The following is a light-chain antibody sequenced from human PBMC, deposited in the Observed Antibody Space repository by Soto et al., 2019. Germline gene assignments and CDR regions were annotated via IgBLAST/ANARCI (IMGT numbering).Light chain of an antibody. CDR3: TSYTIINTVV. Sequence: QSALTQPASVSGSPGQSITISCTGTSSDVGGHNYVSWYQQHPGKAPKLMIYDVDVRPSGVSNRFSGSKSGNTASLTISGLQTQDEADYYCTSYTIINTVVFGGGTKVTVL. CDR2: DVD. CDR1: SSDVGGHNY. V-gene: IGLV2-14*03. J-gene: IGLJ2*01.